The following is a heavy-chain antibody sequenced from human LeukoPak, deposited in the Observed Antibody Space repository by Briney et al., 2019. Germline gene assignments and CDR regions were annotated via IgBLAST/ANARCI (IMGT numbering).Heavy chain of an antibody. V-gene: IGHV3-74*01. CDR2: ISTDGYTT. D-gene: IGHD6-19*01. Sequence: GGSLRLSCAASGLSFSAYKMHWVRQAPRKGLVWVSRISTDGYTTDYADFVQGRFTASRDNTKNTWSLEMNSLRAEDTAVYYCAREDSSGWFHPYYFDYRGQGTLVTVSS. CDR3: AREDSSGWFHPYYFDY. J-gene: IGHJ4*02. CDR1: GLSFSAYK.